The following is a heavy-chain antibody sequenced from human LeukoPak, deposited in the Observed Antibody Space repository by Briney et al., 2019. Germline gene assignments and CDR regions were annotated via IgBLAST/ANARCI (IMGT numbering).Heavy chain of an antibody. CDR1: GFPFSSYS. Sequence: GGSLRLSCAASGFPFSSYSMNWVRQAPGKGLEWVSSISSSSSYIYYADSVKGRFTISRDNAKNSLYLQMNSLRAEDTAVYYCARDPGSNWFDPWGQGTLVTVSS. J-gene: IGHJ5*02. CDR3: ARDPGSNWFDP. CDR2: ISSSSSYI. V-gene: IGHV3-21*01. D-gene: IGHD6-19*01.